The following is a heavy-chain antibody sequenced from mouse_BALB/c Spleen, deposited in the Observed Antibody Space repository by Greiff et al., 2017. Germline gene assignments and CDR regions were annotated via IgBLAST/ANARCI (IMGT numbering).Heavy chain of an antibody. D-gene: IGHD2-3*01. CDR2: ISYSGST. CDR1: GYSITSDYA. V-gene: IGHV3-2*02. J-gene: IGHJ2*01. CDR3: ARWLLRCFDY. Sequence: EVQLVESGPGLVKPSQSLSLTCTVTGYSITSDYAWNWIRQFPGNKLEWMGYISYSGSTSYNPSLKSRISITRDTSKNQFFLQLNSVTTEDTATYYCARWLLRCFDYWGQGTTLTVSS.